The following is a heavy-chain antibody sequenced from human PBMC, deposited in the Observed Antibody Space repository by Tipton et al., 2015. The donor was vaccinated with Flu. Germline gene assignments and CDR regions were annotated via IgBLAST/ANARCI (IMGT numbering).Heavy chain of an antibody. V-gene: IGHV4-31*03. CDR1: GGSISSGGYY. D-gene: IGHD3-3*01. CDR2: IYYSGST. J-gene: IGHJ6*02. Sequence: TLSLTCTVSGGSISSGGYYWSWIRQHPGKGLEWIGYIYYSGSTYYNPSLKSRVTISVDTSKNQFSLKLSSVTAADTAVYYCARESWSGYLWGYYGMDVWGQGTTVTVSS. CDR3: ARESWSGYLWGYYGMDV.